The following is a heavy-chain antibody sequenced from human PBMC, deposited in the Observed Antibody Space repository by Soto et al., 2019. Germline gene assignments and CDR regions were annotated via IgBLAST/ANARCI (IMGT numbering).Heavy chain of an antibody. J-gene: IGHJ5*02. D-gene: IGHD3-10*01. CDR3: ARRPTTVRGVVRFRFDP. CDR2: INHSGST. CDR1: GGSFSGYH. V-gene: IGHV4-34*01. Sequence: PSETLSLTCAVYGGSFSGYHWSWIRQPPGKGLEWIGEINHSGSTNYNPSLKSRVTISVDTSKNQFSLKLSSVTAADTAVYYCARRPTTVRGVVRFRFDPWGQGTLVTVSS.